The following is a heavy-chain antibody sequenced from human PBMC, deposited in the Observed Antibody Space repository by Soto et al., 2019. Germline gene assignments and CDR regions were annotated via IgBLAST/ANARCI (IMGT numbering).Heavy chain of an antibody. V-gene: IGHV1-18*01. Sequence: QVQLVQSGAQVKKPGASVKVSCKASGYTFTSYGISWVRQAPGQGLERMGRISAYNGNTNYAQKRQGRVTMTTDTSTSTAYMQLRSVRSDDTAVYYCARDRGYNWNYGWFDPWGQGTLVTVSS. CDR1: GYTFTSYG. CDR3: ARDRGYNWNYGWFDP. J-gene: IGHJ5*02. D-gene: IGHD1-7*01. CDR2: ISAYNGNT.